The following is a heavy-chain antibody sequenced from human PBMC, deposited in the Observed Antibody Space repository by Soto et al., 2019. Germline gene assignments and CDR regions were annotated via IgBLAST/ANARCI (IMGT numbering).Heavy chain of an antibody. D-gene: IGHD5-12*01. CDR1: GGSISSGGYS. Sequence: PSETLSLTCAVSGGSISSGGYSWSWIRQPPGKGLEWIGYIYYSGSTNYNPSLKSRVTISVDTSKNQFSLKLSSVTAADTAVYYCARHSAPRYSGYDWAEFDYWGQGTLVTVSS. J-gene: IGHJ4*02. CDR2: IYYSGST. V-gene: IGHV4-61*08. CDR3: ARHSAPRYSGYDWAEFDY.